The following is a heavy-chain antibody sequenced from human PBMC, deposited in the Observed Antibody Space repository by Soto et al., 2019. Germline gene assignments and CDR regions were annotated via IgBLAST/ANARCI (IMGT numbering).Heavy chain of an antibody. CDR3: ATSQKGYNWNYFDH. CDR2: VFYTGFT. CDR1: CASIIGSYYY. Sequence: SSDTLSLTFGSPCASIIGSYYYCARRRQSPGKGPEWIGSVFYTGFTSYNPSLESRVSVSVDTSKSQFSLKLSAVTAADTAVYYCATSQKGYNWNYFDHWGQGALVTVSS. D-gene: IGHD1-20*01. J-gene: IGHJ4*02. V-gene: IGHV4-39*01.